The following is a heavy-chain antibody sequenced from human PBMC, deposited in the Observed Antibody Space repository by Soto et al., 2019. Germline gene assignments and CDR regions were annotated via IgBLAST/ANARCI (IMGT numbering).Heavy chain of an antibody. J-gene: IGHJ4*02. D-gene: IGHD3-10*01. CDR2: INPNSGGT. Sequence: ASVKVSCKASGFTFTGHYIHWVRQAPGQGLEWMGWINPNSGGTSYAQKFQGRLTMTTDTSITTAYMELSRLSSDDTAFYYCAKSGSFFGPSLGCFDYWGQGTLVTVSS. V-gene: IGHV1-2*02. CDR3: AKSGSFFGPSLGCFDY. CDR1: GFTFTGHY.